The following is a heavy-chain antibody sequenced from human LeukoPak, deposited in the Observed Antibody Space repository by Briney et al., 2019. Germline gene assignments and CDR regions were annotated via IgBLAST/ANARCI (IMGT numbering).Heavy chain of an antibody. CDR2: IGTAGDT. V-gene: IGHV3-13*01. CDR1: GFTFSSYD. J-gene: IGHJ4*02. Sequence: PGGSLRLSCAASGFTFSSYDMHWVRQATGKVLEWVSAIGTAGDTYYPGSVKGRFTISRENAKNSLYLQMNSLRAGDTAVYYCARDRGDYSFDYWGQGTLVTVSS. CDR3: ARDRGDYSFDY. D-gene: IGHD4-11*01.